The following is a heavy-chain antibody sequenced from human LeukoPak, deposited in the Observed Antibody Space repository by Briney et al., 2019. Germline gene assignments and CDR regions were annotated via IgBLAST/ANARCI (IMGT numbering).Heavy chain of an antibody. CDR2: ISVSGGST. Sequence: GGSLRLSCAVSGFTISSYAMSWVRQAPGKGLEWVSSISVSGGSTYYADSVKGRFTISRDNSKNTLYLQMNSLRAEDTAVYYCARDARWVTTGFPRPDYWGQGTLVTVSS. CDR3: ARDARWVTTGFPRPDY. CDR1: GFTISSYA. D-gene: IGHD4-17*01. J-gene: IGHJ4*02. V-gene: IGHV3-23*01.